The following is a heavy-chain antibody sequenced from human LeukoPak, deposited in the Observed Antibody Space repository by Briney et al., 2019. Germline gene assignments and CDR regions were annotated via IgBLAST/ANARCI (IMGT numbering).Heavy chain of an antibody. J-gene: IGHJ4*02. D-gene: IGHD6-19*01. CDR1: GGTFSSYA. V-gene: IGHV1-69*13. CDR2: IIPIFGTA. CDR3: ASGASSSGWSDFDY. Sequence: SVKVSCKASGGTFSSYAISWVRQAPGQGLEWMGGIIPIFGTANYAQKFQGRVTIIADESTSTAYMELSSLRSEDTAVYYCASGASSSGWSDFDYWGQGTLVTVSS.